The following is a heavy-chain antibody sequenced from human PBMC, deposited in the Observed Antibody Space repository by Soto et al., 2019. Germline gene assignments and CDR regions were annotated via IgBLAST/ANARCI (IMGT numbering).Heavy chain of an antibody. CDR1: GFTFSDYY. Sequence: GGSLRLSXAASGFTFSDYYMSWIRQAPGKGLEWVSYISSSGSTIYYADSVKGRFTISRDNAKNSLYLQMNSLRAEDTAVYYCARVPLNYYDSSGYYGWGQGTLVTVSS. J-gene: IGHJ4*02. V-gene: IGHV3-11*01. CDR3: ARVPLNYYDSSGYYG. D-gene: IGHD3-22*01. CDR2: ISSSGSTI.